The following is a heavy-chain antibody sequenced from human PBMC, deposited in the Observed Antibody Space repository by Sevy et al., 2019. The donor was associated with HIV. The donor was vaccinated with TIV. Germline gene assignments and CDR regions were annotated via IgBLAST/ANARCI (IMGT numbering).Heavy chain of an antibody. Sequence: SETLSLTCGVSGYSISSDYYWGWIRQPPGKGLEWIATIYRSGNSYYNPSLNSRVTISVDTSNNQFSLKLSSVTAADTGAYYCARWISAVGGYFDYWGQGTLVTVSS. CDR3: ARWISAVGGYFDY. CDR2: IYRSGNS. CDR1: GYSISSDYY. V-gene: IGHV4-38-2*01. J-gene: IGHJ4*02. D-gene: IGHD2-15*01.